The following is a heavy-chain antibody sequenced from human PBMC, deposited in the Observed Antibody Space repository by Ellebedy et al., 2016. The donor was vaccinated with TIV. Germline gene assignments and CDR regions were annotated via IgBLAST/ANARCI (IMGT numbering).Heavy chain of an antibody. D-gene: IGHD6-19*01. J-gene: IGHJ4*02. CDR1: GYTFTGYY. CDR3: ASRVAGTSYFDY. CDR2: INPNSGGT. V-gene: IGHV1-2*02. Sequence: ASVKVSXKASGYTFTGYYMHWVRQAPGQGLEWMGWINPNSGGTNYAQKFQGRVTMTRNTSISTAYMELSSLRSEDTAVYYCASRVAGTSYFDYWGQGTLVTVSS.